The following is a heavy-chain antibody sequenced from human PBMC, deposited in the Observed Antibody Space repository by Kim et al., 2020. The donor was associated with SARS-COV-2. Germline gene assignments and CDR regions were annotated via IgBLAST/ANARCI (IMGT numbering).Heavy chain of an antibody. J-gene: IGHJ4*02. CDR3: ARTSSIAVAGMGIFDY. Sequence: SETLSLTCTVSGGSISSYYWSWIRQPPGKGLEWIGYIYYSGSTNYNPSLKSRVTISVDTSKNQFSLKLSSVTAADTAVYYCARTSSIAVAGMGIFDYWGQGTLVTVSS. V-gene: IGHV4-59*01. D-gene: IGHD6-19*01. CDR2: IYYSGST. CDR1: GGSISSYY.